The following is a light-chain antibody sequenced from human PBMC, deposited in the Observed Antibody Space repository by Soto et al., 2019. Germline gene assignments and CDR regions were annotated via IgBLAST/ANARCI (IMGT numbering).Light chain of an antibody. CDR1: SSDVGGSNY. Sequence: QSALTRPASGSGSPGQSITVSWTGTSSDVGGSNYVSWYQQHPGKAPKLMMYDVSNRPSGFSNRFSGYKSGHTASLTISGLQAKDEADSYCSSYTSNSTLYVFGTGTKLTVL. V-gene: IGLV2-14*01. J-gene: IGLJ1*01. CDR3: SSYTSNSTLYV. CDR2: DVS.